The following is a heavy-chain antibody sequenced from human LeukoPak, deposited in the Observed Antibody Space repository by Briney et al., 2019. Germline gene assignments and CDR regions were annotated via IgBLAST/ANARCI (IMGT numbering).Heavy chain of an antibody. V-gene: IGHV1-69*05. CDR3: ARGDWNYREGSRTIDY. CDR2: IIPIFGTQ. D-gene: IGHD1-7*01. J-gene: IGHJ4*02. CDR1: GGTLNSFA. Sequence: SVKVSCTASGGTLNSFAISWVRQAPGQGLEWMGRIIPIFGTQNYAQKFQGRVTFTTDESTSTAHMELSSLRSEDTAVYYCARGDWNYREGSRTIDYWGQGTLVTVSS.